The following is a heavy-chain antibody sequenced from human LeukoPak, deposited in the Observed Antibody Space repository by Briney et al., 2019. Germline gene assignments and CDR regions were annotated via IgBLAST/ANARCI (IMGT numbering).Heavy chain of an antibody. Sequence: GGSLRLSCAASGFTVSSNYMSWVRQAPGKGLEWLAVIYSGSSTYYADSVKGRFTISRDNSKNTLYLQMNSLRAEDTAVYYCARDRSSGWYVYDYWGQGTLVTVS. J-gene: IGHJ4*02. V-gene: IGHV3-53*01. CDR1: GFTVSSNY. CDR3: ARDRSSGWYVYDY. CDR2: IYSGSST. D-gene: IGHD6-19*01.